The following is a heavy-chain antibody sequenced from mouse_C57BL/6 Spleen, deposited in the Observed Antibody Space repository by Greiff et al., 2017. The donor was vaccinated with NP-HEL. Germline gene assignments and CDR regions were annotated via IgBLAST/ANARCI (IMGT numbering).Heavy chain of an antibody. D-gene: IGHD2-3*01. Sequence: VQLQQSGAELVKPGASVKLSCKASGYTFTSYWMHWVKQRPGQGLEWIGMIHPNSGSTNYNEKFKSKATLTVDKSSSTAYMQLSSLTSEDSAVYYCARDSDGYNFAYWGQGTLVTVSA. J-gene: IGHJ3*01. CDR1: GYTFTSYW. CDR3: ARDSDGYNFAY. V-gene: IGHV1-64*01. CDR2: IHPNSGST.